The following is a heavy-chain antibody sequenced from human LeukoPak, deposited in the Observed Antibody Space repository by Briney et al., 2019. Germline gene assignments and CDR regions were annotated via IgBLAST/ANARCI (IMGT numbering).Heavy chain of an antibody. CDR3: ARDIPGYGSCSSTSCQPFDY. J-gene: IGHJ4*02. D-gene: IGHD2-2*01. CDR1: DFTFSTYG. V-gene: IGHV3-30*03. Sequence: GRSLRLSCAASDFTFSTYGMHWVRQAPGKGLEWVAFISFDGSKKYYGDSVKGRFTISRDNSKYTLYLHVNSLRAEDTAVYYCARDIPGYGSCSSTSCQPFDYWGQGTLVTVSS. CDR2: ISFDGSKK.